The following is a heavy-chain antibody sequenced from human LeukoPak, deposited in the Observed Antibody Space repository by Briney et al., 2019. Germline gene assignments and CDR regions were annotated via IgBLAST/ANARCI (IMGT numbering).Heavy chain of an antibody. D-gene: IGHD3-10*02. Sequence: GGSLRLSCAASGFTFSSYWMSWVRQAPGKGLEWVANIKQDGSEKYYVDSVEGRFTISRDNAKNSLYLQMNSLRAEDTAVYYCAELGITMIGGVWGKGTTVTISS. V-gene: IGHV3-7*01. CDR3: AELGITMIGGV. J-gene: IGHJ6*04. CDR2: IKQDGSEK. CDR1: GFTFSSYW.